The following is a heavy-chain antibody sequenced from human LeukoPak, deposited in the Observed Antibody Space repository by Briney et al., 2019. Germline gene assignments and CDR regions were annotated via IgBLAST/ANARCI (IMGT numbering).Heavy chain of an antibody. CDR2: IWSDGSNK. CDR1: GFTFSSYG. J-gene: IGHJ4*02. V-gene: IGHV3-33*01. CDR3: ARGGSFYPDY. Sequence: GRSLRLSCAASGFTFSSYGMHWVRQAPGKGLEWVAVIWSDGSNKYYADPVKGRFTISRDNSKNTLFLQVNSLRAEDTAVYYCARGGSFYPDYWGQGTLVTVSS. D-gene: IGHD1-26*01.